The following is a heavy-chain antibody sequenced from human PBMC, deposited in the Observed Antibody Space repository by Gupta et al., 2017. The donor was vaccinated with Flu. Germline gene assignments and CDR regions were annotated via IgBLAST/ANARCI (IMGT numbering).Heavy chain of an antibody. J-gene: IGHJ4*02. Sequence: WSLIRQHPGKGLEWIGYVYFTGNTYYNPSLQSRVSISVDRSKSQFSLEVGSVTAADTAVYYCARRGAYFFDYWGQGTLVSVSS. D-gene: IGHD3-16*01. CDR3: ARRGAYFFDY. CDR2: VYFTGNT. V-gene: IGHV4-31*02.